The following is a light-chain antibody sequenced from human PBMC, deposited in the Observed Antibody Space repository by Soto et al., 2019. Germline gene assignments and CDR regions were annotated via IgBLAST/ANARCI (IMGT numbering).Light chain of an antibody. CDR3: QQYGSSPLT. CDR1: QSVNNNY. Sequence: EIVLTQSPGTLSLSPGERATLSCRASQSVNNNYLAWYQQKPGQAPRLLIYWAFRRATGIPDRFSGSGSGTDFTLTISRLEPEDFAVYSCQQYGSSPLTFGGGTKV. CDR2: WAF. V-gene: IGKV3-20*01. J-gene: IGKJ4*01.